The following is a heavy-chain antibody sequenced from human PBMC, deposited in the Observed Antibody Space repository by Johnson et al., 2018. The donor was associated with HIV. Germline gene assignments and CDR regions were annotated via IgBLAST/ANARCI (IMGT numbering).Heavy chain of an antibody. V-gene: IGHV3-23*04. J-gene: IGHJ3*02. CDR3: ANSLLLDAFNI. Sequence: VQLVESGGGVVQPGRSLRLSCAASGFTFSSHAMHWVRQAPGKGLEWVSFIRGGEDDTYYADSVKGRFTISRDNSKTTLYLQMNSLRDEDTAVYYCANSLLLDAFNIWGQGTMVTVSS. CDR2: IRGGEDDT. CDR1: GFTFSSHA.